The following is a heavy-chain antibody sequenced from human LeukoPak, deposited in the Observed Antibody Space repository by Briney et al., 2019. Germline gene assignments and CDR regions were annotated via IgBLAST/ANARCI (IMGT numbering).Heavy chain of an antibody. CDR3: ARQGDRAATDY. CDR1: GYSFTTYW. D-gene: IGHD2-15*01. Sequence: GESLQISCKGSGYSFTTYWIGWVRQMPGKGLEWMGIIYPSDSDTRYSPSFQGQVTISADKSISTAYLQWSSLKASDTAIYYCARQGDRAATDYWGQGTLVTVSS. CDR2: IYPSDSDT. J-gene: IGHJ4*02. V-gene: IGHV5-51*01.